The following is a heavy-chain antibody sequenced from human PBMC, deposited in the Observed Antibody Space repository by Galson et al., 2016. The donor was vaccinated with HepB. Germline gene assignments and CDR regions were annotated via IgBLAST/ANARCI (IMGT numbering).Heavy chain of an antibody. CDR1: GFSFSTYW. D-gene: IGHD1-7*01. V-gene: IGHV3-7*03. J-gene: IGHJ4*02. Sequence: SLRLSCAASGFSFSTYWMSWVRQAPGKGLEWVANIRKAGGVRDYGASVRGRFTISRDNAMNSLYLQMDDLSPEDTAFYYCVRDSSWNYNYGGQGGLVTVSS. CDR3: VRDSSWNYNY. CDR2: IRKAGGVR.